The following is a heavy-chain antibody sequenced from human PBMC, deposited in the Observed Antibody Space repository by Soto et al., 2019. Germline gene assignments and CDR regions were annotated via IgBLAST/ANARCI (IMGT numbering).Heavy chain of an antibody. D-gene: IGHD3-10*01. V-gene: IGHV3-23*01. CDR1: GVTFSSYT. J-gene: IGHJ4*02. CDR2: ISGDGGYK. CDR3: AIQGN. Sequence: EVQVLESGGGLVQPGGSLRLSCAVSGVTFSSYTMVWVRQAPGKSLEWVSTISGDGGYKNYADSVKGRFTISRDNSKNTLYLQMNSLTDEDTAVYYCAIQGNWGQGTLVTVSS.